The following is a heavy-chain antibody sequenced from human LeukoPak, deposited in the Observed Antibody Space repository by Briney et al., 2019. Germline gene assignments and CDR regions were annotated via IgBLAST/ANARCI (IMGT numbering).Heavy chain of an antibody. Sequence: GGSLRLSCAASGFTASSNYMSWVRQAPGKGLEWVSVIYSGGSTYYADSVKGRFTISRDNSKNTLYLQMNSLRAEDTAVYYCARDIGRRRADWFDPWGQGTLVTVSS. J-gene: IGHJ5*02. CDR2: IYSGGST. D-gene: IGHD2-15*01. V-gene: IGHV3-66*01. CDR1: GFTASSNY. CDR3: ARDIGRRRADWFDP.